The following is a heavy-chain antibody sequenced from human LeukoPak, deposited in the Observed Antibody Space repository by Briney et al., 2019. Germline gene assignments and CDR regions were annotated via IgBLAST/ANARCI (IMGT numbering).Heavy chain of an antibody. CDR3: ARKASFGMDV. V-gene: IGHV6-1*01. CDR1: GDSVSRNNAA. J-gene: IGHJ6*02. CDR2: TSYRSKWYN. D-gene: IGHD3-3*01. Sequence: SQTLSLTCAISGDSVSRNNAAWNWIRQSPSRGLEWLGRTSYRSKWYNDYAVSVKSRVTINPDTSKNQFSLQLNSVTPEDTALYYCARKASFGMDVWGQGTTVTVSS.